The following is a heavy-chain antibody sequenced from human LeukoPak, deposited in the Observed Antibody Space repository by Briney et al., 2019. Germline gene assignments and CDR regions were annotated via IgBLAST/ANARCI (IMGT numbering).Heavy chain of an antibody. J-gene: IGHJ4*02. CDR1: GYTFTGYY. CDR2: INPNSGGT. V-gene: IGHV1-2*02. Sequence: ASVKVSCKASGYTFTGYYMHWVRQAPGQGLEWMGWINPNSGGTNYAQKFQGRVTVTRDTSISTAYMELSRLRSDDTAVYYCASIVGYSYGYYFDYWGQGTLVTVSS. CDR3: ASIVGYSYGYYFDY. D-gene: IGHD5-18*01.